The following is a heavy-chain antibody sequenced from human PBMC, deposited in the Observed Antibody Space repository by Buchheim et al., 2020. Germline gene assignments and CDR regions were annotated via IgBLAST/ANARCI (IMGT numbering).Heavy chain of an antibody. CDR1: GYTFTSYD. V-gene: IGHV1-8*01. J-gene: IGHJ4*02. D-gene: IGHD3-3*01. Sequence: QVQLVQSGAEVKKPGASVKVSCKASGYTFTSYDINWVRQATGQGLEWMGWMNPNSGNTGYAQKFQGRVTMTRNTSISTAYWGLSSLRSEDTAVYYCARGGGRTEYDFWSGYYRNTQYYFDYWGQGTL. CDR2: MNPNSGNT. CDR3: ARGGGRTEYDFWSGYYRNTQYYFDY.